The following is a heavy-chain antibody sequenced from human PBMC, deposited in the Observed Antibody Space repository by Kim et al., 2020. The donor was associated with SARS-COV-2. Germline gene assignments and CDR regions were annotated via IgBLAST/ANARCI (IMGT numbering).Heavy chain of an antibody. V-gene: IGHV3-30*03. J-gene: IGHJ4*02. CDR3: ARGCRAAGGGDLDY. Sequence: ADTVTGRFTITRDDSENTLYLQMNILGDEDTALYYCARGCRAAGGGDLDYWGQGTLVTVSS. D-gene: IGHD6-13*01.